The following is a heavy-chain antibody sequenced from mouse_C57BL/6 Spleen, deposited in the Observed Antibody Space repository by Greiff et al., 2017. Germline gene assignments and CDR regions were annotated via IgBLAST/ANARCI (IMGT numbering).Heavy chain of an antibody. V-gene: IGHV1-53*01. CDR2: INPSNGGT. Sequence: VQLQQPGTELVKPGASVKLSCKASGYTFTSYWMHWVKQRPGQGLEWIGNINPSNGGTNYNEKFKSKATLTVDKSSSTAYMQLSSLTSEDSAVYYCARYRKDYDGNYDAMDYWGQGTSVTVSS. D-gene: IGHD2-4*01. J-gene: IGHJ4*01. CDR1: GYTFTSYW. CDR3: ARYRKDYDGNYDAMDY.